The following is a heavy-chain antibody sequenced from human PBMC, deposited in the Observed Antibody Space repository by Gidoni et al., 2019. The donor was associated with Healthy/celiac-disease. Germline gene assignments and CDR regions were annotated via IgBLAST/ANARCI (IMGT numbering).Heavy chain of an antibody. CDR3: ARDSKTNVEMAIPFDY. V-gene: IGHV1-69*08. Sequence: QVQLVQSGAEVKKPGSSVKVSCQASGGTFSSYTISWVRQAPGQGLEWMGRIIPILGIANYAQKFQGRVTITADKSTSTAYMELSSLRSEDTAVYYCARDSKTNVEMAIPFDYWGQGTLVTVSS. CDR1: GGTFSSYT. D-gene: IGHD2-2*02. J-gene: IGHJ4*02. CDR2: IIPILGIA.